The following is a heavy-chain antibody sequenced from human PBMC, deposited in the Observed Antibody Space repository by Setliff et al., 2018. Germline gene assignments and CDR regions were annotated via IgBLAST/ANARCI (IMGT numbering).Heavy chain of an antibody. V-gene: IGHV1-18*01. CDR2: ISAFNGYT. Sequence: ASVKVSCKASGFTFTIYGVNWVRQAPGQGLEWMGWISAFNGYTQYSQKFKGRITVTTDTSTSTAYMELGSQTSDDTAVYYCLRDRPYSNSPEDAFDIWGQGTTVTVSS. CDR1: GFTFTIYG. D-gene: IGHD6-6*01. CDR3: LRDRPYSNSPEDAFDI. J-gene: IGHJ3*02.